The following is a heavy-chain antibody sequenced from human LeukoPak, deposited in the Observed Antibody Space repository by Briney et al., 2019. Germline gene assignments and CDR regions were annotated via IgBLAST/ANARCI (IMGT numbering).Heavy chain of an antibody. CDR1: GYSISSGYY. J-gene: IGHJ5*02. Sequence: PSETLSLTCAVSGYSISSGYYWGWIRQPPGKGLGWMGSIYHSGSTYYNPSLKSRVTISVDTSKNQFSLKLSSVTAADTAVYYCARVRVTVTTGWFDPWGQGTLVTVSS. CDR2: IYHSGST. D-gene: IGHD4-17*01. V-gene: IGHV4-38-2*01. CDR3: ARVRVTVTTGWFDP.